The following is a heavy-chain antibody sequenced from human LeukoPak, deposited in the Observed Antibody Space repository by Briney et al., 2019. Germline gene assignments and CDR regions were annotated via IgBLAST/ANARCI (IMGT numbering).Heavy chain of an antibody. D-gene: IGHD5-24*01. CDR3: ARGGDGYNYPYYFDY. CDR2: INSDGSST. CDR1: GFTFSSYS. J-gene: IGHJ4*02. Sequence: GGSLRLSCAASGFTFSSYSMNWVRQAPGKGLVWVSRINSDGSSTSYADSVKGRFTISRDNAKNTLYLQMNSLRAEDTAVYYCARGGDGYNYPYYFDYWGQGTLVTVSS. V-gene: IGHV3-74*01.